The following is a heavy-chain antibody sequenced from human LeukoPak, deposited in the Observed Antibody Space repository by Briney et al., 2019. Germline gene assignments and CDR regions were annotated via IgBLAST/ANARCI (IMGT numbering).Heavy chain of an antibody. J-gene: IGHJ3*02. Sequence: GGSLRLSCAASGFTFSNYGMPWVRQAPGKGLEWVAVIWYDGSNRYYADSVKGRLTISRDNSKNTLYLQMNSLRAEDAAVYYCARHRDPYYDSAFDIWGQGTMVTVSS. V-gene: IGHV3-33*01. CDR1: GFTFSNYG. CDR2: IWYDGSNR. CDR3: ARHRDPYYDSAFDI. D-gene: IGHD3-22*01.